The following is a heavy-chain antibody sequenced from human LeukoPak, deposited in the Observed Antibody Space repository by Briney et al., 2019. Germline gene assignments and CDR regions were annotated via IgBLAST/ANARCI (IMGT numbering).Heavy chain of an antibody. Sequence: ASVKVSCKGSGYTFTNYAVHWVRQAPGQRLERLGWINPGNGDTKYSQNFQGRVTVTSDTSAATAYVELNSLTSEDTAVYYCARERWHCRVNCYSVYYYALDVWGQGTTVTVSS. J-gene: IGHJ6*02. V-gene: IGHV1-3*01. CDR2: INPGNGDT. CDR1: GYTFTNYA. CDR3: ARERWHCRVNCYSVYYYALDV. D-gene: IGHD2-15*01.